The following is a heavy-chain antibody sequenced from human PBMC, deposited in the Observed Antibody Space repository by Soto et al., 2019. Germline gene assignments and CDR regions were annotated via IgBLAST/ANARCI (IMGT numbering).Heavy chain of an antibody. J-gene: IGHJ4*02. CDR2: ISSSSSYI. D-gene: IGHD2-8*01. CDR1: GFTFDDYA. Sequence: EVQLVESGGGLVQPGRSLRLSCAASGFTFDDYAMHWVRQAPGKGLEWVSGISSSSSYIYYADSVKGRFTISRDNAKNSLYLQMNSLRAEDTAVYYCARDGCTNGVCYFADYWGQGTLVTVSS. V-gene: IGHV3-9*01. CDR3: ARDGCTNGVCYFADY.